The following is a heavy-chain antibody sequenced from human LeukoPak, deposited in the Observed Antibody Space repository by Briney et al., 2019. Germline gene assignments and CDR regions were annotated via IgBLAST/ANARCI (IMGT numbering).Heavy chain of an antibody. J-gene: IGHJ4*02. D-gene: IGHD6-19*01. CDR1: GYTFTVSY. CDR3: ALSSTAVAGMGSFDY. Sequence: ASVKVSCKPTGYTFTVSYMYTVRQAPGQGLEWMGWINPNSGGTNYAQKFQGRVTMTRDTSISAAYMELSSLRSDDTAVYYCALSSTAVAGMGSFDYWGQGTLVTVSS. CDR2: INPNSGGT. V-gene: IGHV1-2*02.